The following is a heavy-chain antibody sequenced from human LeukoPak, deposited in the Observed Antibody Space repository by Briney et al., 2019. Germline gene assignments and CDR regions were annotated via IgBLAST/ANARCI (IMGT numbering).Heavy chain of an antibody. D-gene: IGHD6-13*01. CDR2: IIPMFGTA. CDR3: AGSLAAAGYFDY. J-gene: IGHJ4*02. V-gene: IGHV1-69*13. Sequence: ASVKVSCKASGGTFSSYAISWVRQAPGQGLEWMGEIIPMFGTANYAQKFQGRVTITADESTSTANMELSSLRSEDTAVYYCAGSLAAAGYFDYWGQGTLVTVSS. CDR1: GGTFSSYA.